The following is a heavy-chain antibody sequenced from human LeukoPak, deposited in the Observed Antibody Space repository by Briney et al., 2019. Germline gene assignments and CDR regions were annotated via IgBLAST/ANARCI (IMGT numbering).Heavy chain of an antibody. V-gene: IGHV4-39*02. CDR2: IYYSGST. CDR1: GGSISSSSYY. J-gene: IGHJ4*02. CDR3: ARDQGGWGEYYFDY. Sequence: SETLSLTCTVSGGSISSSSYYWGWIRQPPGKGLEWIGSIYYSGSTYYNPSLKSRVTISVDTSKNQFSLKLSSVTAADTAVYYCARDQGGWGEYYFDYWGQGTLVTVSS. D-gene: IGHD7-27*01.